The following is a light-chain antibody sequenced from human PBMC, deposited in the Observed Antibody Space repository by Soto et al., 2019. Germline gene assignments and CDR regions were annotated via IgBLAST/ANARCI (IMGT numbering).Light chain of an antibody. CDR1: QSVGTS. Sequence: ETVMTQSPATLSVSPGERATLSCRASQSVGTSLAWYQQKPGQAPRVVMYGASSRATGVPGSFSGSGSATEFTLTISSLQSEDFAVYYCQQYYSWPLTFGGGTKVEI. CDR3: QQYYSWPLT. CDR2: GAS. J-gene: IGKJ4*01. V-gene: IGKV3-15*01.